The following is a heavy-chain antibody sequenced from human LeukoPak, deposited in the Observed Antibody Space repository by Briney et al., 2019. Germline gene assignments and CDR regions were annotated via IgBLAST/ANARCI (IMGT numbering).Heavy chain of an antibody. CDR1: GFTFSNHW. J-gene: IGHJ5*02. CDR3: ARGDLDP. Sequence: GGSLRLSCAASGFTFSNHWMNWVRQAPEKGLEWVAAIRESGSEEFYVDSVKGRFTISRDNAKNSLYLQMSSLRVEDTAMYYCARGDLDPWGQGTLVTVSS. CDR2: IRESGSEE. V-gene: IGHV3-7*03.